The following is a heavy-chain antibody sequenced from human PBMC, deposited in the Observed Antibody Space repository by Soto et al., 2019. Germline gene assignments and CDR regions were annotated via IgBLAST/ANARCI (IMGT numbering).Heavy chain of an antibody. Sequence: QVHLVQSGAEVTKAGSSVKVSCKASGGTFSSHAFSWVRQAPGQGLEWVGGIIPIFETANYAQEFQGRVTISAAESTTTVILELNNLRSDDTAIYFCAIGDRSSWIGNHWGPGTQVTVS. CDR1: GGTFSSHA. J-gene: IGHJ4*02. CDR2: IIPIFETA. CDR3: AIGDRSSWIGNH. V-gene: IGHV1-69*01. D-gene: IGHD6-6*01.